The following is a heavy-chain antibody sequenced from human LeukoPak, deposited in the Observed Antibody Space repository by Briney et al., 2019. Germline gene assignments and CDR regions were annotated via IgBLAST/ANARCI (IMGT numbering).Heavy chain of an antibody. CDR2: IYYSGST. CDR3: ARHGVGATTYAFDI. CDR1: GGSISSYY. V-gene: IGHV4-39*01. J-gene: IGHJ3*02. Sequence: SETLSLTCTVSGGSISSYYWSWIRQPPGKGLEWIGSIYYSGSTYYNPSLKSRVTISVDTSKNHFSLNLSSVTAADTAVYYCARHGVGATTYAFDIWGQGTVVTVSS. D-gene: IGHD1-26*01.